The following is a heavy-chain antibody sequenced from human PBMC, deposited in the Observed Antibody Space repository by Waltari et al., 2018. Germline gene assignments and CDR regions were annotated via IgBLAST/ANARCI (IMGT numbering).Heavy chain of an antibody. CDR2: IYHSGST. J-gene: IGHJ4*02. D-gene: IGHD4-4*01. V-gene: IGHV4-38-2*02. CDR3: ARGPGTVTTSYFDY. CDR1: GYSISSGYY. Sequence: QVQLQESGPGLVKPSETLSLTCTVSGYSISSGYYWGWIRQPPGKGLEWIGSIYHSGSTYYNPSLKSGVTISVDTSKNQFSLKLSSVTAADTAVYYCARGPGTVTTSYFDYWGQGTLVTVSS.